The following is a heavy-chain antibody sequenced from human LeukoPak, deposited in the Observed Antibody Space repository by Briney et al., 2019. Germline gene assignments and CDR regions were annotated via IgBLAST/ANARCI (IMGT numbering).Heavy chain of an antibody. CDR3: ARDAMTTVTTSPGEY. CDR2: INPSGGST. J-gene: IGHJ4*02. CDR1: GDTFTTYA. V-gene: IGHV1-46*01. Sequence: GASVKVSCKASGDTFTTYAIIWVRQAPGQGLEWMGIINPSGGSTSYAQKFQGRVTMTRDMSTSTVYMELSSLRSEDTAVYYCARDAMTTVTTSPGEYWGQGTLVTVSS. D-gene: IGHD4-17*01.